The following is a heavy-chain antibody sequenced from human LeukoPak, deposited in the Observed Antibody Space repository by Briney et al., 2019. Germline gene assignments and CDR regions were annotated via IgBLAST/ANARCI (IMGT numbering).Heavy chain of an antibody. CDR2: IKQDGSEK. CDR3: ARPETGYSSSWYDY. J-gene: IGHJ4*02. CDR1: GFTFSSFW. V-gene: IGHV3-7*01. D-gene: IGHD6-13*01. Sequence: PGGSLRLSCAASGFTFSSFWMSWVRQAPGKGLEWVANIKQDGSEKYYVDSVKGRFTISRDNAKNSLYLQMNSLRAEDTAVYYCARPETGYSSSWYDYWGQGTQVTVSS.